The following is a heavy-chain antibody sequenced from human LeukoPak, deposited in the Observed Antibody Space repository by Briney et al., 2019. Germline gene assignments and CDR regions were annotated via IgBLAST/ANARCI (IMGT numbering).Heavy chain of an antibody. J-gene: IGHJ4*02. D-gene: IGHD1-7*01. CDR2: MNPNSGNT. CDR1: GYTFTSYD. Sequence: ASVKVSCKASGYTFTSYDINWVRQATGQGLEWMGWMNPNSGNTGYAQKFQGRVTMTRNTSISTAYMELSSLRSEDTAVYYCARGRGNWNYVHDQTEDYWGQGTLVTVSS. CDR3: ARGRGNWNYVHDQTEDY. V-gene: IGHV1-8*01.